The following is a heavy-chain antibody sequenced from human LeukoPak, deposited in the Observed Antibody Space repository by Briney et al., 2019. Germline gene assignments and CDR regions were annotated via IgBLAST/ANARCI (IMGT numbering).Heavy chain of an antibody. V-gene: IGHV4-59*01. J-gene: IGHJ4*02. CDR2: IYNSGST. Sequence: SETLSLTCTVSGSSIRSYYWSWIRQPPGKGLEWIGYIYNSGSTNYNPSLKSRVTMSVDTSKNQFSLKLSSVTAADTAVYYCASSYGSGTYHYFTYWGQGTLVTVSS. CDR3: ASSYGSGTYHYFTY. D-gene: IGHD3-10*01. CDR1: GSSIRSYY.